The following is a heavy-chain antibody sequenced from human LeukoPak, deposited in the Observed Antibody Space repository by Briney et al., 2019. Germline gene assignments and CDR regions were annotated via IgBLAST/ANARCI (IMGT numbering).Heavy chain of an antibody. V-gene: IGHV3-23*01. CDR3: AKAVGGNFDY. CDR1: GFTFSSYA. CDR2: ISGSGGST. Sequence: GGSLRLSCAASGFTFSSYAMSWVRQAPGKGLEWVSTISGSGGSTYYADSVKGRFTISRDNFKNTLYLQMNSLRAEDTAVYYCAKAVGGNFDYWGQGTLVTVSS. D-gene: IGHD2-15*01. J-gene: IGHJ4*02.